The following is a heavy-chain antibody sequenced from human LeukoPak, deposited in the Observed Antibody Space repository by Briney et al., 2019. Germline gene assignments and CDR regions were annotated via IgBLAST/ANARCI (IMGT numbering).Heavy chain of an antibody. V-gene: IGHV4-34*01. CDR1: GGSFSGYY. D-gene: IGHD2-15*01. J-gene: IGHJ4*02. CDR3: AVGYCSGGSCPQHFDY. Sequence: SETLSLTCAVYGGSFSGYYWSWIRQPPGKGLEWIGEINHSGSTNYNPSLKSRDTISVDTSKNQFSLKLSSVTAADTAVYYCAVGYCSGGSCPQHFDYWGQGTLVTVSS. CDR2: INHSGST.